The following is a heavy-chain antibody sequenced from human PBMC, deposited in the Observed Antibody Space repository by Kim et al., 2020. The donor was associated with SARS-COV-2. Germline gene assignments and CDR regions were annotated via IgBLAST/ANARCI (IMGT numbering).Heavy chain of an antibody. CDR3: ARDYDSSGYYPTINDY. D-gene: IGHD3-22*01. J-gene: IGHJ4*02. CDR2: ISSSSSYI. V-gene: IGHV3-21*01. Sequence: GSLRLSCAASGFTFSSYSMNWVRQAPGKGLEWVSSISSSSSYIYYADSVKGRFTISRDNAKNSLYLQMNSLRAEDTAVYYCARDYDSSGYYPTINDYWGQGTLVTVSS. CDR1: GFTFSSYS.